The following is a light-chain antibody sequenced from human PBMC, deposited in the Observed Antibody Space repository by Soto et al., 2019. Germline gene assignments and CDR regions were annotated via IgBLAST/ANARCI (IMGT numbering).Light chain of an antibody. Sequence: DIVMTQSPASLAVSLGERATINCKSSQSVLFSTNNNNYLAWSQQKPGQPPKLLLYWASTRESGVPDRFSGSGSGTDFSLTISSLQAEDVAVYYCQQYYATPFTFGPGTKVDI. CDR1: QSVLFSTNNNNY. V-gene: IGKV4-1*01. CDR2: WAS. J-gene: IGKJ3*01. CDR3: QQYYATPFT.